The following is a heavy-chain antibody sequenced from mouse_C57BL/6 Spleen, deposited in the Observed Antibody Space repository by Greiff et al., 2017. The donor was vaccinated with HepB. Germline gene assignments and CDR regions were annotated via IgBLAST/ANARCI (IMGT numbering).Heavy chain of an antibody. CDR2: IYPGDGDT. V-gene: IGHV1-82*01. D-gene: IGHD1-1*01. Sequence: VQLQQSGPELVKPGASVKISCKASGYAFSSSWMNWVKQRPGKGLEWIGRIYPGDGDTNYNGKFKGKATLTADNSSSTAYMQLSSLTSEDSAVYFCARGYYGSSSYFDYWGQGTTLTVSS. CDR3: ARGYYGSSSYFDY. J-gene: IGHJ2*01. CDR1: GYAFSSSW.